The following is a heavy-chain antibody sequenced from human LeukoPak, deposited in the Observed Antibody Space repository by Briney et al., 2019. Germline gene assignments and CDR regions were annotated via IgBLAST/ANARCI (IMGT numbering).Heavy chain of an antibody. J-gene: IGHJ5*02. CDR3: ATWAGGLDSHL. CDR2: VDPEDGET. CDR1: GYTFTDYY. Sequence: ASVKVSCKASGYTFTDYYMHRVQQAPGKGLEWMGRVDPEDGETIYAEKFQGRVTITADTSTDTAYMELSSLRSEDTAVYYCATWAGGLDSHLWGQGTLVTVSS. V-gene: IGHV1-69-2*01. D-gene: IGHD5/OR15-5a*01.